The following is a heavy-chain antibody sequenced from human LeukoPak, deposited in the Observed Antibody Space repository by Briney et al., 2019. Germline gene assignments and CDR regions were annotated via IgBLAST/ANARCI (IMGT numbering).Heavy chain of an antibody. V-gene: IGHV3-21*06. CDR1: GFTFSSYN. CDR2: ISSSSSNI. D-gene: IGHD3-10*01. Sequence: PGGSLRLSCAASGFTFSSYNMNWVRQAPGKGLEWVSSISSSSSNIYYADSVTGRFTISRDNAKNSLYLQMCSLRAEDTAVYYCARGHGSGTSGDYWGQGTLVTVSS. CDR3: ARGHGSGTSGDY. J-gene: IGHJ4*02.